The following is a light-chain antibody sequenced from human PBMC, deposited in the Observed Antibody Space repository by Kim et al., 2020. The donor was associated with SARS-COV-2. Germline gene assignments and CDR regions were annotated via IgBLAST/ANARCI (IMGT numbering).Light chain of an antibody. CDR3: QVWDSSSDHRGV. CDR1: NIGSKS. Sequence: PGKTARITGGGNNIGSKSGHWYQQKPGQAPVLVIYYDSDRPSGIPERFSGSNSGNTATLTISRVEAGDEADYYCQVWDSSSDHRGVFGGGTQLTVL. CDR2: YDS. J-gene: IGLJ3*02. V-gene: IGLV3-21*04.